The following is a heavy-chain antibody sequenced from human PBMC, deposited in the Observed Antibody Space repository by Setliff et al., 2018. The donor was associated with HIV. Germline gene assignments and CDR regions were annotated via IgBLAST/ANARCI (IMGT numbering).Heavy chain of an antibody. D-gene: IGHD2-2*01. CDR2: IYTSGST. V-gene: IGHV4-4*07. Sequence: SETLSLTCTVSGGSISSYYWSWIRQPAGKGLEWIGRIYTSGSTNYNPSLKSRVTMSVDTSDNRVSLRLTSVTAADTAMYYCAGDTHSPSRWDHWGQGTLVTVSS. CDR3: AGDTHSPSRWDH. CDR1: GGSISSYY. J-gene: IGHJ4*02.